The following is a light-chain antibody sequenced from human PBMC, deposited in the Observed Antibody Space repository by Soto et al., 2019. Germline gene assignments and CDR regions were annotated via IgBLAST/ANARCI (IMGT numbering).Light chain of an antibody. CDR2: AAS. Sequence: DIQMTQSPSSLSASVGDRVTIACRASQGVSNNLAWYQQKPGKVPKLLIYAASALQSGVPSRFSGSGSGTDFTLTISSLQPVDVATYYCQKYNSVPWTFGQGTKVEIK. CDR1: QGVSNN. J-gene: IGKJ1*01. CDR3: QKYNSVPWT. V-gene: IGKV1-27*01.